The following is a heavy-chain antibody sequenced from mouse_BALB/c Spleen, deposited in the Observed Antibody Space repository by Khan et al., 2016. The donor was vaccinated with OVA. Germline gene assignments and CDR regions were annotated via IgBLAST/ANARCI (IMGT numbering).Heavy chain of an antibody. Sequence: VQLQQPGPGLVKPSQSLSLTCTVTGYSITSDYAWNWIRQFPGNKLEWMGYISYSGHTKYNPSLKSRISITRDTSKNQFFLQLNSVTTEDTATYYCARIYGGDFDYWGQGTTLTVSS. CDR3: ARIYGGDFDY. CDR1: GYSITSDYA. J-gene: IGHJ2*01. V-gene: IGHV3-2*02. D-gene: IGHD1-1*01. CDR2: ISYSGHT.